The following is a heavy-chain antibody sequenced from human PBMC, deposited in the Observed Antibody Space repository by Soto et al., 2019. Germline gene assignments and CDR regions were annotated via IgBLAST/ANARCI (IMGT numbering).Heavy chain of an antibody. CDR1: GYTFTSYD. J-gene: IGHJ3*02. Sequence: ASVKVSCKASGYTFTSYDINWVRQATGQGLEWMGWMNPNSGNTGYAQKFQGRVTMTRNTSISTAYMELSSLRSEDTAVYYCAVAGYSSGWYDDAFDIWGQGTMVTVSS. D-gene: IGHD6-19*01. CDR3: AVAGYSSGWYDDAFDI. CDR2: MNPNSGNT. V-gene: IGHV1-8*01.